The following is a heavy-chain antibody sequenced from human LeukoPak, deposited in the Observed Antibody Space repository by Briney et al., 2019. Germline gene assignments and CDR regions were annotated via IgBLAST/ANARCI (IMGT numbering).Heavy chain of an antibody. D-gene: IGHD3-22*01. V-gene: IGHV1-46*01. Sequence: ASVKVSCKASGYTFTGYYMHWVRQAPGQGLEWMGIINPSGGSTSYAQKFQGRVTMTRDTSTSTVYMELSSLRSEDTAVYYCARSGYYYDSSGRNWFDPWGQGTLVTVSS. CDR2: INPSGGST. J-gene: IGHJ5*02. CDR1: GYTFTGYY. CDR3: ARSGYYYDSSGRNWFDP.